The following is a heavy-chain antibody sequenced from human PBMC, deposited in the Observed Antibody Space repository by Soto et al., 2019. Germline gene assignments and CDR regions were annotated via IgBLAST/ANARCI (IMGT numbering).Heavy chain of an antibody. D-gene: IGHD3-16*01. CDR2: IRRNAYGGTT. CDR3: TRASSLGFAF. CDR1: VFTFGDYA. V-gene: IGHV3-49*04. J-gene: IGHJ4*02. Sequence: PVGSLRLSCTTSVFTFGDYALSCVRQAPGKGLEWVGFIRRNAYGGTTDYAASVKGRFTISRDDSKSIAYLQMNSLRTEDTALYYCTRASSLGFAFRGQGTQVTV.